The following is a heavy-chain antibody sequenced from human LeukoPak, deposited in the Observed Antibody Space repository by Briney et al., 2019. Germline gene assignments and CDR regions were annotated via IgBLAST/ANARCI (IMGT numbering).Heavy chain of an antibody. Sequence: GASVKVSCKASGYTFTRYGISWVRQAPGQGLEWMGWISAYNGNTNYAQKLQGRVTMTTDTSASTAYMELRSLRSDDTAVYYCARVVVVPAAMSYWFDPWGQGTLVTVSS. CDR3: ARVVVVPAAMSYWFDP. CDR1: GYTFTRYG. V-gene: IGHV1-18*04. D-gene: IGHD2-2*01. J-gene: IGHJ5*02. CDR2: ISAYNGNT.